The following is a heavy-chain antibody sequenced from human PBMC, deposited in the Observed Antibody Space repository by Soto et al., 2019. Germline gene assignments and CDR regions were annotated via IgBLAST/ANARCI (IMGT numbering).Heavy chain of an antibody. CDR1: GFTFSSYG. Sequence: QVQLVESGGGVVQPGRSLRLSCAASGFTFSSYGMHWVRQAPGKGLEWVAVIWYDGSNKYYADSVKGRFTISRDNSKNTLYLQMNSLRAEDTAVYYCARYGAPQLVGIQGDYYYGMDVWGQGTTVTVSS. J-gene: IGHJ6*02. CDR3: ARYGAPQLVGIQGDYYYGMDV. D-gene: IGHD6-6*01. V-gene: IGHV3-33*01. CDR2: IWYDGSNK.